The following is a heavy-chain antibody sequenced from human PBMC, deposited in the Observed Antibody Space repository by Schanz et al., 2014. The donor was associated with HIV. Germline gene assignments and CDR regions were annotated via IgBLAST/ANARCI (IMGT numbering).Heavy chain of an antibody. Sequence: EVQLLESGGGLVQPGGSLRLSCAASGLTFGSYAMSWVRQAPGKGLEWVSAISGGGGSTYYADSVKGRLTISRDNSKNTLFLQMNSLRAEDTAVYYCARDGSSGWQDPFDYWGQGTLVTVSS. CDR3: ARDGSSGWQDPFDY. CDR1: GLTFGSYA. J-gene: IGHJ4*02. CDR2: ISGGGGST. V-gene: IGHV3-23*01. D-gene: IGHD6-19*01.